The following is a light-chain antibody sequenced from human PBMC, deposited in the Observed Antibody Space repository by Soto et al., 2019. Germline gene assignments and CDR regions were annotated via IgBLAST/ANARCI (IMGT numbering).Light chain of an antibody. CDR3: ASWDDNLNGQVL. J-gene: IGLJ2*01. V-gene: IGLV1-44*01. Sequence: QSVLTQPPSASGTPGQRVTISCSGSTSNIGSNYVSWYQQVPGAAPRLLIYGNDQRPSGVPDRFSGSKSGTSASLAISGLQSEDEGDYSCASWDDNLNGQVLFGGGTKLTVL. CDR2: GND. CDR1: TSNIGSNY.